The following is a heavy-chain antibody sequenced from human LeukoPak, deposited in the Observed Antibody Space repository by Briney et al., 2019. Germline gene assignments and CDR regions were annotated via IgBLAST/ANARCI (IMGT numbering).Heavy chain of an antibody. D-gene: IGHD3-22*01. J-gene: IGHJ4*02. Sequence: PGGSLRHSCAASGFTFSTYWMHWVRQVPGKGPVWISRISTDGSTTTYADSVKGRFTISRDNAKNTLYLQMNSLRAEDTAVYYCARATLTSLVVISSYWGQGTLVTVSS. CDR3: ARATLTSLVVISSY. V-gene: IGHV3-74*01. CDR2: ISTDGSTT. CDR1: GFTFSTYW.